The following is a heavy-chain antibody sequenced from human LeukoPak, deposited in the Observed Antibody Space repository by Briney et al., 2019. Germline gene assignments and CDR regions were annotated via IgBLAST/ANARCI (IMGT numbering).Heavy chain of an antibody. V-gene: IGHV1-69*01. CDR1: GGTFSSYA. CDR2: IIPIFGTA. Sequence: GASVKVSCKASGGTFSSYAIRWVRQAPGQGLEWMGGIIPIFGTANYAQKFQGRVTITADESTSTAYMELSSLRSEDTAVYYCARDFTIFGVPTGFDPWGQGTLVTVSS. J-gene: IGHJ5*02. CDR3: ARDFTIFGVPTGFDP. D-gene: IGHD3-3*01.